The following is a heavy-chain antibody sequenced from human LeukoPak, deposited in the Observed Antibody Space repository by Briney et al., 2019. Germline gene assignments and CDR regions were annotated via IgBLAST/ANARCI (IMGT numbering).Heavy chain of an antibody. D-gene: IGHD3-3*02. CDR1: GGSISPYY. V-gene: IGHV4-59*01. Sequence: SETLSLTCTVSGGSISPYYWSWIRQPPGKGLEWTGYIYYSGSTNYNPSLKSRVTISVDTSKNQFSLKLSSVTAADTAVYYCARAFYPGYYSYMAVWGKGTTVTVSS. CDR3: ARAFYPGYYSYMAV. CDR2: IYYSGST. J-gene: IGHJ6*03.